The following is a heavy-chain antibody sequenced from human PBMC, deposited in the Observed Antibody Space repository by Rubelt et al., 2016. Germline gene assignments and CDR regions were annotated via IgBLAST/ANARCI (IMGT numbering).Heavy chain of an antibody. D-gene: IGHD2-2*01. CDR1: GFTFSSYS. V-gene: IGHV3-48*02. J-gene: IGHJ4*02. CDR2: ISSRSGTI. CDR3: ATQGYCSSTSCYGAY. Sequence: EVQLVESGGGLVQPGGSLRLSCAASGFTFSSYSMTWVRQAPGKGLEWVSYISSRSGTIYYADSVKGRFTISRDNAKNSQYLQMNSLRDEGTAVYYCATQGYCSSTSCYGAYWGQGTLVTVSS.